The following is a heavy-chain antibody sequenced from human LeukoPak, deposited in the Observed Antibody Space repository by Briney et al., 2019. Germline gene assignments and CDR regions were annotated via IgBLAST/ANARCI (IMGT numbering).Heavy chain of an antibody. V-gene: IGHV3-30-3*01. D-gene: IGHD2/OR15-2a*01. J-gene: IGHJ5*02. Sequence: GRSLRLSCAVSGFTFSSYSMHWVRQAPGKGLEWVASISYDGSNKDYADSVKGRFTISRDTSKDTLYLQMNSLRAEDAAIYYCTRENPLYYWEAWTNWFDPWGQGTLVTVSS. CDR2: ISYDGSNK. CDR1: GFTFSSYS. CDR3: TRENPLYYWEAWTNWFDP.